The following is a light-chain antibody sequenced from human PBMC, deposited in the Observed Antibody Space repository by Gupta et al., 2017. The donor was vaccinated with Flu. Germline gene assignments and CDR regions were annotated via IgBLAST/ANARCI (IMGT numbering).Light chain of an antibody. CDR2: GAS. Sequence: EIVLTQSPGTLSLSPGERATLSCRASQNIINNFLAWYQQKPGQAPRLLIYGASSRATGIPDRFSGSGSGTDFTLTISRLEPEDFAVYYFQQYGSSGWTFGQGTKVEI. J-gene: IGKJ1*01. CDR3: QQYGSSGWT. V-gene: IGKV3-20*01. CDR1: QNIINNF.